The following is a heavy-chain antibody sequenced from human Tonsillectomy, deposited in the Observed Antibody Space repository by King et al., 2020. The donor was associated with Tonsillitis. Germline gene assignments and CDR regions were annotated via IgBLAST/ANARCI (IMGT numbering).Heavy chain of an antibody. Sequence: DVQLVESGGGLVKPGGSLRLSCAASGFTFSNYIMNWVRQAPGKGLEWVSSISSSSGYIYYADSVKGRFTISRDNAKNSLYLQMNSLRAEDTAVYYCTRYYYDSRGYYTLYYFDSWGQGTLVTVSS. D-gene: IGHD3-22*01. V-gene: IGHV3-21*01. J-gene: IGHJ4*02. CDR3: TRYYYDSRGYYTLYYFDS. CDR2: ISSSSGYI. CDR1: GFTFSNYI.